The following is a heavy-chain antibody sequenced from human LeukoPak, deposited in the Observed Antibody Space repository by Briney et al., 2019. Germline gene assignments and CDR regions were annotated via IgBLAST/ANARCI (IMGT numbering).Heavy chain of an antibody. D-gene: IGHD3-10*01. J-gene: IGHJ3*02. Sequence: SETLSLTCTVSGGSLSSYYWGWLRQPPGKGLEGIGNIFYSGSTYYIPSLKSRVAISLDTSRNQFSLKLNSVTAADTAVYYCAKSNGYGLVDIWGQGTMVTVSS. CDR2: IFYSGST. CDR3: AKSNGYGLVDI. CDR1: GGSLSSYY. V-gene: IGHV4-39*07.